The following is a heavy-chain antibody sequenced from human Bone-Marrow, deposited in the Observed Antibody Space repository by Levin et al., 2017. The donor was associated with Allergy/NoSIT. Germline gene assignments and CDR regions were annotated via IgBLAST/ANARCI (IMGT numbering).Heavy chain of an antibody. J-gene: IGHJ6*03. D-gene: IGHD2-15*01. V-gene: IGHV3-21*01. CDR3: AREVAGLIVVVVAATQNARNYYYYMDV. CDR1: GFTFSSYS. CDR2: ISSSSSYI. Sequence: GGSLRLSCAASGFTFSSYSMNWVRQAPGKGLEWVSSISSSSSYIYYADSVKGRFTISRDNAKNSLYLQMNSLRAEDTAVYYCAREVAGLIVVVVAATQNARNYYYYMDVWGKGTTVTVSS.